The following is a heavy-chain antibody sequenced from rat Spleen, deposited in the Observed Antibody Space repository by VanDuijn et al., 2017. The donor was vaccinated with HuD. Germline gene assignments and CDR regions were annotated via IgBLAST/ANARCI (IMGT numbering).Heavy chain of an antibody. CDR2: INYDGSGP. V-gene: IGHV5-7*01. CDR3: ARPNYGYPFAY. D-gene: IGHD1-11*01. J-gene: IGHJ3*01. CDR1: GFTFSDYN. Sequence: EVQLVESGGGLVQPGKSLKLSCTASGFTFSDYNMAWVRQAPQKGLEWVATINYDGSGPYYLDSVKGRFTISRDNAKSTLYLQVDSLGSEDTATYYCARPNYGYPFAYWGQGTLVTVSS.